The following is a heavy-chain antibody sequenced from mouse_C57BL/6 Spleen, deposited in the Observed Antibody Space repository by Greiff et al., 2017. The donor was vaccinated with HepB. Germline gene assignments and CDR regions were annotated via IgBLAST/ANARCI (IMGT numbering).Heavy chain of an antibody. D-gene: IGHD2-1*01. Sequence: EVKLVESGPELVKPGASVKMSCKASGYTFTDYNMHWVKQSHGKSLEWIGYINPNNGGTSYNQKFKGKATLTVNKSSSTAYMELRSLTSEDSAVYYCARYYGNYFYYFDYWGQGTTLTVSS. CDR1: GYTFTDYN. V-gene: IGHV1-22*01. CDR3: ARYYGNYFYYFDY. CDR2: INPNNGGT. J-gene: IGHJ2*01.